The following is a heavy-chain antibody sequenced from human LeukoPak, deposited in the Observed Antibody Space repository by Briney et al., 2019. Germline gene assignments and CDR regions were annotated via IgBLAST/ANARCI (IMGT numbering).Heavy chain of an antibody. CDR2: ISYFGGST. CDR3: AKGSSGWYDFDF. V-gene: IGHV3-23*01. J-gene: IGHJ4*02. CDR1: GFTFSTYA. Sequence: GGSLRLSCAASGFTFSTYAMSWVRQAPGKGLEWVSTISYFGGSTYYADSVKGRFTISRDNSKNTLYLQMSSLRAEDTAVYYCAKGSSGWYDFDFWGQGTLVTVSS. D-gene: IGHD6-19*01.